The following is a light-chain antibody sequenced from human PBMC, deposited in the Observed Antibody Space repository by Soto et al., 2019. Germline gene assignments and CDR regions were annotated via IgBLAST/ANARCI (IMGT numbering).Light chain of an antibody. CDR3: QQYGSSPPIT. CDR2: GAS. Sequence: EIVLTQSPGTLSLSPGERATLSCRASQSVSSSYLAWYQQKPGQAPRLLIYGASSRATGIPDRFSGSGSGTDFTLNISRLEPEDVAVYYGQQYGSSPPITFGQGTRLESK. J-gene: IGKJ5*01. V-gene: IGKV3-20*01. CDR1: QSVSSSY.